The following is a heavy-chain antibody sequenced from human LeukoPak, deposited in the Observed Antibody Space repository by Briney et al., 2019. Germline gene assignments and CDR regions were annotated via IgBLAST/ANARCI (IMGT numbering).Heavy chain of an antibody. CDR1: GFTFGDYA. Sequence: PGGSLRLSCAASGFTFGDYAMHWVRQAPGKGLEWVSGVTWDNNIIAYADSVKGRFTISRDDAKSSLYLQMNSLRAEDMAVYFCARAPNWLLGNYFDNWGKGTLVTVSS. J-gene: IGHJ4*02. D-gene: IGHD3-9*01. V-gene: IGHV3-9*03. CDR3: ARAPNWLLGNYFDN. CDR2: VTWDNNII.